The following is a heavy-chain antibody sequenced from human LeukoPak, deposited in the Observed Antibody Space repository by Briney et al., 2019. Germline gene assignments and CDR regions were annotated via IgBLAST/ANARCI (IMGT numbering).Heavy chain of an antibody. D-gene: IGHD6-13*01. J-gene: IGHJ4*02. V-gene: IGHV1-8*03. CDR1: GYTFTSYD. CDR3: ARETPAAAGTDY. CDR2: MNPNSGNT. Sequence: ASVKVSCKASGYTFTSYDINWVRQATGQGLGWMGWMNPNSGNTGYAQKFQGRVTITRNTSISTAYMELSSLRSEDTAVYYCARETPAAAGTDYWGQGTLVTVSS.